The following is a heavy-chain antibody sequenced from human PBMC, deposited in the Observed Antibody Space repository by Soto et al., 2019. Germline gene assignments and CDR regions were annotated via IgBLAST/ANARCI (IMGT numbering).Heavy chain of an antibody. CDR2: ITGSSDYT. Sequence: QVQLVESGGGLVRPGGSLRLSCAASGFTVSDYYMTWIRQAPGKGLEWVSYITGSSDYTNYEDAVKGRSTISGDTIKTSLFLQMSSLRAEDTAVYYCASADYSGMDVWGQGTTVTVSS. V-gene: IGHV3-11*05. J-gene: IGHJ6*02. CDR1: GFTVSDYY. CDR3: ASADYSGMDV.